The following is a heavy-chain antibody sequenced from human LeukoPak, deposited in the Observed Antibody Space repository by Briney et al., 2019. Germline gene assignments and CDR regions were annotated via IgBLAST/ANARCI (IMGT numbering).Heavy chain of an antibody. V-gene: IGHV1-2*02. Sequence: ASVKVSCKASGYTFTSYYMHWVRQAPGQGLEWMGWINPNSGGTNYAQKFQGRVTMTRDTSISTAYMELSRLRSDDTAVYYCASSITIFGVVFDYWGQGTLVTVSS. CDR1: GYTFTSYY. D-gene: IGHD3-3*01. J-gene: IGHJ4*02. CDR2: INPNSGGT. CDR3: ASSITIFGVVFDY.